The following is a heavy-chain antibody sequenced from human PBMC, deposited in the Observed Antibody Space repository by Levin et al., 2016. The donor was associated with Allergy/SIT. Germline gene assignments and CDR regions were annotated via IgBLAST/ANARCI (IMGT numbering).Heavy chain of an antibody. J-gene: IGHJ5*02. Sequence: WIRQSPSRGLEWLGRTYYRSKWYNDYAVSVKSRITINPDTSKNQFSLQLNSVTPEDTAVYYCARESLRGYDRDWFDPWGQGTLVTVSS. CDR2: TYYRSKWYN. CDR3: ARESLRGYDRDWFDP. V-gene: IGHV6-1*01. D-gene: IGHD5-12*01.